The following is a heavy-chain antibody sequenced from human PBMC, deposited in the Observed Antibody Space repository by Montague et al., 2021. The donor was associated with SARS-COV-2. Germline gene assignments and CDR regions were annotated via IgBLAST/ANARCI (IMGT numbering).Heavy chain of an antibody. D-gene: IGHD3-10*01. CDR3: ARDLGGIDV. CDR1: GGSISYGCYS. CDR2: NDKRGTT. V-gene: IGHV4-31*01. J-gene: IGHJ6*02. Sequence: TLSLTCTVSGGSISYGCYSWIRQPQDTGMEWMWFVYNDKRGTTKYNLSLKSTVSLSVDTSKNQFSLNLRSATAADTAFYYCARDLGGIDVWGQGTTVIVSS.